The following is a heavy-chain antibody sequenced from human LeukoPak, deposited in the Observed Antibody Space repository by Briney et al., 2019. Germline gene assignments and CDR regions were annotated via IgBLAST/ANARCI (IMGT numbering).Heavy chain of an antibody. D-gene: IGHD3-22*01. V-gene: IGHV1-3*01. CDR3: ARVSCPYYYDSSGYCHIDY. J-gene: IGHJ4*02. CDR2: INAGNGNT. CDR1: GYTFTSYA. Sequence: ASVKVSCKASGYTFTSYAMHWVRQAPGQRLEWMGWINAGNGNTKYSQKFQGRVTITRDTSASTAYMELSSLRSEDTAVYYCARVSCPYYYDSSGYCHIDYWGQGTLVTVSS.